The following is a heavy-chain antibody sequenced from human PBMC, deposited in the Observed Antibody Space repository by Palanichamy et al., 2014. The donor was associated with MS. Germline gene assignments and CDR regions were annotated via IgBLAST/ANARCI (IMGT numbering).Heavy chain of an antibody. Sequence: QVQLQESGPGLVKPSETLSLTCTVSGGSISSYYWSWIRQPPGKGLEWIGYIYYSGSTNYNPSLKSRVTISVDTSKNQFSLKLGSVTAADTAVYYCAREGGSSSWFDYWGQGTLVTVSS. CDR2: IYYSGST. CDR3: AREGGSSSWFDY. V-gene: IGHV4-59*01. D-gene: IGHD6-13*01. CDR1: GGSISSYY. J-gene: IGHJ4*02.